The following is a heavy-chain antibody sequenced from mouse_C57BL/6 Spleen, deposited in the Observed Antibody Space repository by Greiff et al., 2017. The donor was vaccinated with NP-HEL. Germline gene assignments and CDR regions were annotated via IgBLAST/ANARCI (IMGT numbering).Heavy chain of an antibody. CDR3: ACYDYGSSYWYFDV. CDR2: INPNNGGT. Sequence: VQLQQSGPELVKPGASVKISCKASGYTFTDYYMNWVKQSHGKSLEWIGDINPNNGGTSYNQKFKGKATLTVDKASSTAYMELRSLTSEDSAVYYGACYDYGSSYWYFDVWGTGTTVTVSS. D-gene: IGHD1-1*01. V-gene: IGHV1-26*01. J-gene: IGHJ1*03. CDR1: GYTFTDYY.